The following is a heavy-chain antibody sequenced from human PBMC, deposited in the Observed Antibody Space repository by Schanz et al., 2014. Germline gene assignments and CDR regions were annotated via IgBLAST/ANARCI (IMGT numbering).Heavy chain of an antibody. CDR1: GFTFSSYS. CDR3: ARADIGARTHDDSYYVIDV. J-gene: IGHJ6*04. V-gene: IGHV3-7*01. Sequence: EVQLLESGGGLVQPGGSLRLSCAASGFTFSSYSMNWVRQAPGKGLEWVANIKQDGCEKYYGDSVKGRFTISRDNAKNSLYLHMNSLRAENTAVYYSARADIGARTHDDSYYVIDVWGIGTTVTVSS. D-gene: IGHD6-6*01. CDR2: IKQDGCEK.